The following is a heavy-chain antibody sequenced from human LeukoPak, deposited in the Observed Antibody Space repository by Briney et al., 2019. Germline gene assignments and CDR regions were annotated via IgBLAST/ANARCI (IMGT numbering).Heavy chain of an antibody. D-gene: IGHD3-22*01. CDR1: GGSISSFY. CDR3: AREPYYYDSSGYPHDYFDY. Sequence: PSETLSLTCTVSGGSISSFYWSWIRQPAGKGLEWIGRIYSSGSTKYNPSLKSRVTMSVDTSKNQFSLKLSSVTAADTAVYYCAREPYYYDSSGYPHDYFDYWGQGTLVTVSS. J-gene: IGHJ4*02. CDR2: IYSSGST. V-gene: IGHV4-4*07.